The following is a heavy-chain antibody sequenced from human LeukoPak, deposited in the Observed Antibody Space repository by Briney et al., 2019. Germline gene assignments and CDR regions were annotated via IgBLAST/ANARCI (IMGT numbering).Heavy chain of an antibody. CDR3: ARTTYSLSDY. V-gene: IGHV4-38-2*02. CDR2: IYHSGST. CDR1: GYSISSGYY. Sequence: PSETLSLTCTVSGYSISSGYYWGWIRQPPGKGLEWIGSIYHSGSTYYNPSLKSRVTISVDTSKNQFSLKLSSVTAADTAVYYCARTTYSLSDYWGQGTLVTVSS. D-gene: IGHD2-21*01. J-gene: IGHJ4*02.